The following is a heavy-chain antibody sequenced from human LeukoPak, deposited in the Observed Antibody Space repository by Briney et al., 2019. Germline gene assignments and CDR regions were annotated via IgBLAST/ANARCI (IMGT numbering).Heavy chain of an antibody. CDR1: GGTFSSYA. V-gene: IGHV1-69*13. Sequence: SVKVSCEASGGTFSSYAISWVRQAPGQGLEWMGGIIPIFGTANYAQKSQGRVTITADESTSTAYMELSSLRSEDTAVYYCARDLAVAGGYWGQGTLVTVSS. CDR3: ARDLAVAGGY. CDR2: IIPIFGTA. J-gene: IGHJ4*02. D-gene: IGHD6-19*01.